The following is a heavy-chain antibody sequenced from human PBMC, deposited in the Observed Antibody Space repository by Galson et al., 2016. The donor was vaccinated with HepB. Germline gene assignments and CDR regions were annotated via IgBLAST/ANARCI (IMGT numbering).Heavy chain of an antibody. Sequence: SLRLSCAASGFTFSRHAMHWVRQAPGKGLEWVAVIAHDATIKDYADSVEGRFTISRDNSKNTLYLEMHSLRDEDMAAYYCARDPTIGAPDWFDAWGQGTLVTVTS. V-gene: IGHV3-30*04. D-gene: IGHD3-10*01. CDR2: IAHDATIK. J-gene: IGHJ5*02. CDR1: GFTFSRHA. CDR3: ARDPTIGAPDWFDA.